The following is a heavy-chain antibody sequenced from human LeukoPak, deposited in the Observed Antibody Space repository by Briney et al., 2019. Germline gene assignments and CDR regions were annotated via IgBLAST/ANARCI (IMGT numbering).Heavy chain of an antibody. CDR3: ARSYWTGYHHLDF. CDR2: IYHSGST. Sequence: SETLSLTCAVSGGSISSSYWWTWVRRPPGKGLEWIGEIYHSGSTNYNPSLKSRLTISVGKSKNQFSLKLSSVTAADTAVYYCARSYWTGYHHLDFWGQGTLVTVSS. J-gene: IGHJ4*02. D-gene: IGHD3/OR15-3a*01. CDR1: GGSISSSYW. V-gene: IGHV4-4*02.